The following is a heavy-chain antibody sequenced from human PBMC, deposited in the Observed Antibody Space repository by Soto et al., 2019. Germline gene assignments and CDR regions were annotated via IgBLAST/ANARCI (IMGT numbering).Heavy chain of an antibody. D-gene: IGHD2-15*01. J-gene: IGHJ4*02. CDR1: GYNFIGYF. Sequence: GASVKVSCKASGYNFIGYFIHWVRQAPGQGPEWMGWINSNSGGTMYAEKFQGRVTMTRDASIRVVYLELSGLTSDDTAVYYCARDTPPLHSQSFDHWGQGALVTVSS. V-gene: IGHV1-2*02. CDR3: ARDTPPLHSQSFDH. CDR2: INSNSGGT.